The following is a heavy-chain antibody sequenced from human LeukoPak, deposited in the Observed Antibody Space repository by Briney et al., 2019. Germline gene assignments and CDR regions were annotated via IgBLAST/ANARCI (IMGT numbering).Heavy chain of an antibody. CDR2: IYYSGST. D-gene: IGHD3-16*01. CDR3: ARFFYYDASLPPY. CDR1: GGSISSSSYY. J-gene: IGHJ4*02. V-gene: IGHV4-39*01. Sequence: PSETLSLTCTVSGGSISSSSYYWGWIRQPPGKGLEWIGSIYYSGSTYYNPSLKSRVTISVDTSKNQFSLQVRSVTVVDTAVYYCARFFYYDASLPPYWGQGTLVTVSS.